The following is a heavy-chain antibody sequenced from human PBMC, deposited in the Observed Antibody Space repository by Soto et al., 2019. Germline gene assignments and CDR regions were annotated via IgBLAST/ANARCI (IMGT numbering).Heavy chain of an antibody. Sequence: PGGSLRLSCAASGFTFSSYGMHWVRQAPGKVLEWVAVILYDGSNKYYPDSVKGRFTISRDNSKNTLYLQMNSLRAEDTAVYYCARPLQTKENDAFDIWGQGTMVTVSS. CDR3: ARPLQTKENDAFDI. V-gene: IGHV3-33*01. CDR2: ILYDGSNK. D-gene: IGHD4-4*01. J-gene: IGHJ3*02. CDR1: GFTFSSYG.